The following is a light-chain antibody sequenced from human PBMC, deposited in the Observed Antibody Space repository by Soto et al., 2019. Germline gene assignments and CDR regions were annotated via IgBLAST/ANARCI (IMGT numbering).Light chain of an antibody. V-gene: IGLV2-8*01. CDR1: SSDVGGYNY. CDR2: EVS. Sequence: ALTQPPSASGSPGQSVTISCTGTSSDVGGYNYVSWYQQHPGKAPKLMIYEVSKRPSGVPDRFSGSKSGNTASLTVSGLQAEDEADYYCSSYAGSNNYVFGTGTKLTVL. CDR3: SSYAGSNNYV. J-gene: IGLJ1*01.